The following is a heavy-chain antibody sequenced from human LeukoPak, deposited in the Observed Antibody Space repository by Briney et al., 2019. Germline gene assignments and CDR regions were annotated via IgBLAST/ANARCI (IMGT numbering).Heavy chain of an antibody. CDR2: IYPGDSDT. J-gene: IGHJ4*02. Sequence: GEXLKISCKGSGYRFTSYWIGWVRQMPGKGLEWMGIIYPGDSDTRYSPSFQGQVTISADKFISTAYLQWSSLKASDTAMYYCARRGGGYNRPFDYWGQGTLVTVSS. D-gene: IGHD5-24*01. CDR3: ARRGGGYNRPFDY. V-gene: IGHV5-51*01. CDR1: GYRFTSYW.